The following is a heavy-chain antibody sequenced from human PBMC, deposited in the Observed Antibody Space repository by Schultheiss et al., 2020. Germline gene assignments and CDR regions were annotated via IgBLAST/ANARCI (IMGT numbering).Heavy chain of an antibody. CDR2: IYHSGST. CDR3: ARDRRITMIVGDNWFDP. CDR1: GYSISSGYY. V-gene: IGHV4-38-2*02. Sequence: SETLSLTCAVSGYSISSGYYWGWIRQPPGKGLEWIGSIYHSGSTYYNPSLKSRVTISVDTSKNQFSLKLSSVTAADTAVYYCARDRRITMIVGDNWFDPWGQGTLVTVSS. J-gene: IGHJ5*02. D-gene: IGHD3-22*01.